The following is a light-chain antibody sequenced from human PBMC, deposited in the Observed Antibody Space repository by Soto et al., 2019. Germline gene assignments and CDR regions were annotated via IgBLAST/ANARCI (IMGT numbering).Light chain of an antibody. CDR1: SSDVGGYHY. J-gene: IGLJ1*01. Sequence: QSVLTQPASVSGSPGQSITISCTGTSSDVGGYHYVSWYQQHPGKAPKLMIYDVSNRPSGVSNRFSGSKSGNTASLTIYGLQAEDEAEYYCSSYTSSRTLYVVGTGTKLTVL. CDR2: DVS. V-gene: IGLV2-14*01. CDR3: SSYTSSRTLYV.